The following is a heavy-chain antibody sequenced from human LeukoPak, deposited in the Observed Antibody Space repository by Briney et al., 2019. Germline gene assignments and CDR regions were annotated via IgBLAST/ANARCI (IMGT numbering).Heavy chain of an antibody. CDR3: ARDRWSPRQNWFDP. D-gene: IGHD4-23*01. CDR2: ISSSSSTI. CDR1: GFTFSSYS. Sequence: GGSLRLSCAASGFTFSSYSMNWVRQAPGKGLEWVSYISSSSSTIYYADSVKGQFTISRDNAKNSLYLQMNSLRAEDTAVYYCARDRWSPRQNWFDPWGQGTLVTVSS. J-gene: IGHJ5*02. V-gene: IGHV3-48*01.